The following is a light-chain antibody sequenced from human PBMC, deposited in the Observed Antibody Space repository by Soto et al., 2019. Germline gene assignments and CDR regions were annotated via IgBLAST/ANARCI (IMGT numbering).Light chain of an antibody. V-gene: IGKV3-20*01. CDR2: GAS. CDR3: QQYGSSPYT. Sequence: EIVLTQSPGTLSLSPGERATLSCRASQSVSSSYLAWYQQKPGQAPRLLIYGASSSATGIPGRFSGSESGTDFTLIISRLEPEDFAVYYCQQYGSSPYTFGQGTKLEIK. CDR1: QSVSSSY. J-gene: IGKJ2*01.